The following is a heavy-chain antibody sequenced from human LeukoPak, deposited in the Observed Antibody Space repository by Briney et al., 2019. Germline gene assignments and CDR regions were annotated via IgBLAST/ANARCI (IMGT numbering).Heavy chain of an antibody. D-gene: IGHD6-13*01. CDR3: ARAGGSIAAAYFDY. J-gene: IGHJ4*02. V-gene: IGHV3-33*01. Sequence: PGGSLRLSCAASGSTFSSYGMHWVRQAPGKGLEWVAVIWYDGSNKYYADSVKGRFTISRDNSKNTLYLQMNSLRAEDTAVYYCARAGGSIAAAYFDYWGQGTLVTVSS. CDR1: GSTFSSYG. CDR2: IWYDGSNK.